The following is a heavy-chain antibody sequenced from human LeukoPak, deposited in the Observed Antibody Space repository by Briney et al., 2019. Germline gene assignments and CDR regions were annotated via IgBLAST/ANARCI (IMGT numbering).Heavy chain of an antibody. J-gene: IGHJ4*02. CDR3: ASLWGSGSGPPKYHFDH. D-gene: IGHD5-12*01. CDR2: ISYSGTT. V-gene: IGHV4-59*08. Sequence: SETLSLTCSVSGGSISNYYWSWIRQPPGKGLEWFGYISYSGTTNYDPSLKSRVAMSMDTSKNQFSLELNSVTAADTAVYYCASLWGSGSGPPKYHFDHWGQGTPVTVSS. CDR1: GGSISNYY.